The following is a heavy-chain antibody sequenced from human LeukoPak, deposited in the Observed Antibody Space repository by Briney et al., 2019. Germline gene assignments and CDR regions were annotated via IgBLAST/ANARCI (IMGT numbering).Heavy chain of an antibody. CDR3: ARGETTMVRGVIITKD. V-gene: IGHV1-8*03. Sequence: GASVKVSCKASGYTFTSYDINWVRQATGQGLEWMGWMNPNSGNTGCAQKFQGRVTITRNTSISTAYMELSSLRSEDTAVYYCARGETTMVRGVIITKDWGQGTLVTVSS. J-gene: IGHJ4*02. D-gene: IGHD3-10*01. CDR1: GYTFTSYD. CDR2: MNPNSGNT.